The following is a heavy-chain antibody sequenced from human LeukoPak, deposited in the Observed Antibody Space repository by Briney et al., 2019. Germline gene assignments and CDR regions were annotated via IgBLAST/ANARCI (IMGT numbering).Heavy chain of an antibody. CDR3: ATVDSSSWYGPSN. V-gene: IGHV1-2*02. J-gene: IGHJ4*02. CDR1: GYTFTGYY. Sequence: ASVKVSCKASGYTFTGYYMHWVRQAPGQGLEWMGWINPNSGGTNYAQKSQGRVTMTRDTSISTAYMELSRLRSDDTAVYYCATVDSSSWYGPSNWGQGTLVTVSS. D-gene: IGHD6-13*01. CDR2: INPNSGGT.